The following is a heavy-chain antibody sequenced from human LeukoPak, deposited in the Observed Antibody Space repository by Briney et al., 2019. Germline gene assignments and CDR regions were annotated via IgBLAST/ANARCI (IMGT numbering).Heavy chain of an antibody. CDR2: ISGSGGST. CDR3: AKYLSGRYSGLDY. V-gene: IGHV3-23*01. J-gene: IGHJ4*02. D-gene: IGHD1-26*01. CDR1: GFTFSSYF. Sequence: GGSLRLSCAASGFTFSSYFMSWVRQAPGKGLEWVSTISGSGGSTYYIDSVKGRFTISRDNSKNTLYLQMNSLRAEDTAVYYCAKYLSGRYSGLDYWGQETLVTVSS.